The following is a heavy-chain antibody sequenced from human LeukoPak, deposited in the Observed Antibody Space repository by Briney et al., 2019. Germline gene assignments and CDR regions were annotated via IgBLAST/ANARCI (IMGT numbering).Heavy chain of an antibody. CDR1: GGSFSGYY. J-gene: IGHJ2*01. CDR3: ARKTSGSYSRYWYFDL. D-gene: IGHD1-26*01. CDR2: INHSGST. V-gene: IGHV4-34*01. Sequence: PSETLSLTCAVYGGSFSGYYWSWIRQPPGKGLEWIGEINHSGSTNYNPSLKSRVTISVDTSKNQFSLKLNSVTAADTAVYYCARKTSGSYSRYWYFDLWGRGTLVTVSS.